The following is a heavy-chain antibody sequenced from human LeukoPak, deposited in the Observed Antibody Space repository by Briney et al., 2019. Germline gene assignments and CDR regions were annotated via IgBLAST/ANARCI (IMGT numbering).Heavy chain of an antibody. CDR1: GGTFSSYA. D-gene: IGHD5-18*01. CDR2: IIPIFGTA. Sequence: SVKASCKASGGTFSSYAISWVRQAPGQGLEWMGGIIPIFGTANYAQKFQGRVTITADESTSTAYMELSSLRSEDTAVYYCARVNTAMVVGGYYYYMDVWGKGTTVTVSS. V-gene: IGHV1-69*13. J-gene: IGHJ6*03. CDR3: ARVNTAMVVGGYYYYMDV.